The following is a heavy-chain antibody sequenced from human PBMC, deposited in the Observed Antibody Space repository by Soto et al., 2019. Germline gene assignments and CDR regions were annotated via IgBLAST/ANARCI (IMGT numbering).Heavy chain of an antibody. V-gene: IGHV3-66*01. CDR3: ARGRQWLDYYFDY. CDR2: IYSGGST. J-gene: IGHJ4*02. D-gene: IGHD5-12*01. Sequence: GSLRLSCAASGFTVSSNYMSWVRQAPGKGLEWVSVIYSGGSTYYADSVKGRFTISRDNSKNTLYLQMNSLRAEDTAVYYCARGRQWLDYYFDYWGQGTLVTVSS. CDR1: GFTVSSNY.